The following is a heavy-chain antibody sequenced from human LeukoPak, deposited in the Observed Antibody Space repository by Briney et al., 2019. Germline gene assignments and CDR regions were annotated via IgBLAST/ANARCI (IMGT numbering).Heavy chain of an antibody. D-gene: IGHD3-22*01. CDR3: ARTIYYYESTSYFSDAFDV. CDR2: ITPTSCYI. Sequence: GGSLRLYCAATGFTLNGHSMNWVRQAPGKGLDGVSSITPTSCYIYYQDSVKGRFTISRDDAKNSLNLEMHSLSAGDTAVYYCARTIYYYESTSYFSDAFDVWGQGTTVTVSS. J-gene: IGHJ3*01. V-gene: IGHV3-21*01. CDR1: GFTLNGHS.